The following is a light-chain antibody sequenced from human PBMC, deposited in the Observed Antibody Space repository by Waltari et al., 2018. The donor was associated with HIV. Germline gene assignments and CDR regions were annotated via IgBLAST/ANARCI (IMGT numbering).Light chain of an antibody. CDR3: SSYTSSSTYVV. V-gene: IGLV2-14*01. CDR2: EVS. J-gene: IGLJ2*01. CDR1: SSDVGGYNY. Sequence: QSALPQPASVSGSPGQSITIPCPGTSSDVGGYNYVSWYQQHPGKAPKLMIYEVSNRPSGVSNRFSGSKSGNTASLTISGLQAEDEADYYCSSYTSSSTYVVFGGGTKLTVL.